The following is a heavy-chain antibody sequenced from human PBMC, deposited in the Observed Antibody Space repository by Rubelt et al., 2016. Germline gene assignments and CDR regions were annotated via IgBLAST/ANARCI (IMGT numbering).Heavy chain of an antibody. CDR1: GFSVSSNY. D-gene: IGHD6-13*01. CDR2: IYAGGST. Sequence: EVQLVESGGGLVQPGGSLRLSCAASGFSVSSNYMSWVRQAPGKGLEWVSVIYAGGSTYYADSVKGRFTISRDNSKNTLYLQRNSLGAEDTAVYYCARDLYSTSWYPASFDFWGQGTLVTVSS. J-gene: IGHJ4*02. CDR3: ARDLYSTSWYPASFDF. V-gene: IGHV3-53*01.